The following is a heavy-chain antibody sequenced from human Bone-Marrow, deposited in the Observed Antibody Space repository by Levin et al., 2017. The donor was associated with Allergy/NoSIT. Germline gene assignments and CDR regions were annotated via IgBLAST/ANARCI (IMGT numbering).Heavy chain of an antibody. Sequence: LSLTCAASGFTFSSYEMNWVRQAPGKGLEWVSYISSSGSTIYYADSVKGRFTISRDNAKNSLYLQMNSLRAEDTAVYYCARGLRFLEWLLYFDYWGQGTLVTVSS. CDR1: GFTFSSYE. J-gene: IGHJ4*02. CDR3: ARGLRFLEWLLYFDY. CDR2: ISSSGSTI. V-gene: IGHV3-48*03. D-gene: IGHD3-3*01.